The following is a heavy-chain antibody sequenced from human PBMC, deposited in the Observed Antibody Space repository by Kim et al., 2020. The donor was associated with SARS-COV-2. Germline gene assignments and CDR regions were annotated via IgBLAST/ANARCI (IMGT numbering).Heavy chain of an antibody. V-gene: IGHV3-15*01. CDR2: T. D-gene: IGHD3-16*01. Sequence: TDYAAPVKGRVTNSRDVSKNTLYLQRNSLKTGDTAVYYCRTGGKVYGMDVWGQGTTVTVSS. J-gene: IGHJ6*02. CDR3: RTGGKVYGMDV.